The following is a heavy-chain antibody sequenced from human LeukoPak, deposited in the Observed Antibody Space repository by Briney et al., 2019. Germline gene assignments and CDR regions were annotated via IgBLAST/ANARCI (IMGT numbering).Heavy chain of an antibody. J-gene: IGHJ6*02. Sequence: GGSLRLSCAASGFTFSSYGMHWVRQAPGKGLEWVAAISYDGSNKYYADSVKGRFTISRDNSKNTLYLQMNSLRAEDTAVYYCAKDRPSYFDWSPLYYYYYGMDVWGQGTTVTVSS. V-gene: IGHV3-30*18. D-gene: IGHD3-9*01. CDR1: GFTFSSYG. CDR2: ISYDGSNK. CDR3: AKDRPSYFDWSPLYYYYYGMDV.